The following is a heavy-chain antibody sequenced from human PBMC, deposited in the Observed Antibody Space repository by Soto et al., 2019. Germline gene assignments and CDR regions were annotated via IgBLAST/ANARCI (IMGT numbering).Heavy chain of an antibody. J-gene: IGHJ5*02. Sequence: PSETLSLTCAVYGGSFSGYYWTWIRQPPGTGLEWIGEINHSGSTNYNPSLKSRVTISVDTSKNQFSLKLTSVTAADTAVYYCARGFGSYGPNWFDPWGQGTLVTVSS. CDR3: ARGFGSYGPNWFDP. CDR1: GGSFSGYY. V-gene: IGHV4-34*01. CDR2: INHSGST. D-gene: IGHD5-18*01.